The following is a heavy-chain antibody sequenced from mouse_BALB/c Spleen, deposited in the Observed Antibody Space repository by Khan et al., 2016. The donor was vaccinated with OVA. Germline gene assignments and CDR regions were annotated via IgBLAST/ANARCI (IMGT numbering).Heavy chain of an antibody. V-gene: IGHV3-2*02. CDR2: ISSTGST. CDR3: ARSLYYSYGYALDY. CDR1: GYSITSDYA. J-gene: IGHJ4*01. D-gene: IGHD2-14*01. Sequence: EVQLQESGPGLVKPSQSPSLTCTVTGYSITSDYAWNWIRQFPGNTLEWVGYISSTGSTSSNPSLKSRISITRDTSKNQFFLQLRSVTSEDTATYYCARSLYYSYGYALDYWGRGTSVTVSS.